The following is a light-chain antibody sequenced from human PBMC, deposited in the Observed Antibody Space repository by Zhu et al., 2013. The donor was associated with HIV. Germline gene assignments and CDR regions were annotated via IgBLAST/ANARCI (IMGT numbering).Light chain of an antibody. CDR1: QSVTSY. Sequence: EIVLTQFPAILSVSPGERATLSCRASQSVTSYLAWYQQKPGQPPRLLIYGASTRATGIPARFSGSGSGTEFTLTISSLQSEDFAVYYCQQRSNWMYTFGQGTKLQVK. CDR2: GAS. J-gene: IGKJ2*01. CDR3: QQRSNWMYT. V-gene: IGKV3-15*01.